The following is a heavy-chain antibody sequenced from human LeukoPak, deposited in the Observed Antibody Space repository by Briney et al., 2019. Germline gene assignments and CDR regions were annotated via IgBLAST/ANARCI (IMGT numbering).Heavy chain of an antibody. CDR2: INLGDSDT. D-gene: IGHD3-22*01. V-gene: IGHV5-51*01. J-gene: IGHJ1*01. Sequence: GESLKISCKGSGYSFISDWIGWVRQMPGKGLEWMGIINLGDSDTRYSPSFQGQVTFSADKSINTAYLQWSSLKASDTAMYYCARHADDSSGYLSSEYFQHWGQGTLVTVSS. CDR3: ARHADDSSGYLSSEYFQH. CDR1: GYSFISDW.